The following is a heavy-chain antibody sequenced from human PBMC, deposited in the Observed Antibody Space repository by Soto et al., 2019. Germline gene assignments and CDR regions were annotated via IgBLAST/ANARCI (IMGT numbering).Heavy chain of an antibody. Sequence: SETLSLTCGVSGYSLTSGYHWGWIRQPPGKGLEWIGTIYHSGTTYYNPSLMSRVTMSVETSKNQFSLKVTSATAADTAVYFCIRVYGRSSCFFDSWCEGTLVTV. CDR1: GYSLTSGYH. J-gene: IGHJ4*02. CDR3: IRVYGRSSCFFDS. V-gene: IGHV4-38-2*01. CDR2: IYHSGTT. D-gene: IGHD1-26*01.